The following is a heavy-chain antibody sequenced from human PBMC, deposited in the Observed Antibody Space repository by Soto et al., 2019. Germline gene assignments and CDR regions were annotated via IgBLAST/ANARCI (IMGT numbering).Heavy chain of an antibody. Sequence: QVQLVESGGGVVQPGRSLRLSCAASEFTFRSYGMHWVRQAPGKGLEWVAVIWNDGRNKYHADSVKGRFTISRDNSKNTLYLQMSSLRAEDTAVYYCARDPGGDEPIDYWGRGILVTVSS. CDR3: ARDPGGDEPIDY. V-gene: IGHV3-33*01. D-gene: IGHD2-21*02. CDR2: IWNDGRNK. J-gene: IGHJ4*02. CDR1: EFTFRSYG.